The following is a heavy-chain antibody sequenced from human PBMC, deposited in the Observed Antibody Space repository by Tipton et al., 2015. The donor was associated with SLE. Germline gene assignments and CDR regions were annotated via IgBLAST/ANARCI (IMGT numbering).Heavy chain of an antibody. CDR1: GGSFSGYY. CDR2: ITHSGST. D-gene: IGHD3-10*01. V-gene: IGHV4-34*01. Sequence: TLSLTCAVYGGSFSGYYWSWIRQFPGKGLEWIGEITHSGSTSYNPSLKSRVSISGDTSKNQFSLILSSVSAADTAVYYCATGQRGDYFDYWGRGTLVTVSS. J-gene: IGHJ4*02. CDR3: ATGQRGDYFDY.